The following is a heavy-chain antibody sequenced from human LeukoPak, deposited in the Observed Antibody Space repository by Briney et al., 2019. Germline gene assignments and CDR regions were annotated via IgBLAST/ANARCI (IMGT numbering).Heavy chain of an antibody. Sequence: GGSLRLSCAASGFTFDDYGMSWVRQAPGKGLEWVSGINWNGGSTGYADSVKGRFTISRDNAKNSLYLQMNSLRAEDTALYYCARAPYSGSYSSGNYWGQGTLVTVSS. D-gene: IGHD1-26*01. CDR1: GFTFDDYG. CDR2: INWNGGST. V-gene: IGHV3-20*04. CDR3: ARAPYSGSYSSGNY. J-gene: IGHJ4*02.